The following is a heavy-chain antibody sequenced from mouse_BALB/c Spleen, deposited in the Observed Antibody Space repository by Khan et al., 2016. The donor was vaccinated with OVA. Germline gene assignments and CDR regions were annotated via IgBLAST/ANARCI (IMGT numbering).Heavy chain of an antibody. CDR2: IDPYNGGT. J-gene: IGHJ2*01. D-gene: IGHD1-1*01. CDR3: ARTEYYGSSYYFDY. Sequence: LQQSGPELVKPGASVKVSCKASGYSFTDSNMFWVKQSHGKSLEWIGYIDPYNGGTSYNQKFKGKATLTVDKSSSTAFMHLSSLTSEDSAVIYGARTEYYGSSYYFDYGGQGTTLTVSS. CDR1: GYSFTDSN. V-gene: IGHV1S135*01.